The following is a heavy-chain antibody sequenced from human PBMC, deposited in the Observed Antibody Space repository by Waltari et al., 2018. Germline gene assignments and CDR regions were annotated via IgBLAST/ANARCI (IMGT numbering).Heavy chain of an antibody. D-gene: IGHD3-22*01. CDR2: INHSGST. Sequence: QVQLQQWGAGLLKPSETLSLTCAVYGGSFSGYYWSWIRQPPGKGLEWIGEINHSGSTNYNPSLKSRVTISVDTSKNQFSLKLSSVTAADTAVYYCARGWDYYDSSGYPIYFDYWGQGTLVTVS. CDR3: ARGWDYYDSSGYPIYFDY. CDR1: GGSFSGYY. V-gene: IGHV4-34*01. J-gene: IGHJ4*02.